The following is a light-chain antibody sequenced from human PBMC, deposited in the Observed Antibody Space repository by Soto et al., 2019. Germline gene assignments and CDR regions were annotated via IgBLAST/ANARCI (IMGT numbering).Light chain of an antibody. CDR2: DAS. CDR1: QSISSS. V-gene: IGKV1-5*01. CDR3: LQANSFPFT. J-gene: IGKJ5*01. Sequence: DIQMTSSPSTLAASLGDRVTITCRASQSISSSLAWYQQKPGKAPKLLIYDASSLESGVPSRFSGSGSGTDFILTITSLPPEDFETYYCLQANSFPFTFGQGTRLEIK.